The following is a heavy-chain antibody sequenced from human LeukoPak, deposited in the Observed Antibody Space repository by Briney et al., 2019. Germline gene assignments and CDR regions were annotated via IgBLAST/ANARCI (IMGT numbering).Heavy chain of an antibody. CDR2: INHSGST. CDR3: AGYSYGPVDY. J-gene: IGHJ4*02. D-gene: IGHD5-18*01. Sequence: SETLSLTCAVYGGSFSGYYWSWIRLPPGKGLEWIGEINHSGSTNYNPSLKSRVTISVDTSKNQFSLKLSSVTAADTAVYYCAGYSYGPVDYWGQGTLVTVSS. CDR1: GGSFSGYY. V-gene: IGHV4-34*01.